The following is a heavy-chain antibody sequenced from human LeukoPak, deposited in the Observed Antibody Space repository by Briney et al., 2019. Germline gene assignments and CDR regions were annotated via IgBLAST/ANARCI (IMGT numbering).Heavy chain of an antibody. CDR1: GYTFTSYG. D-gene: IGHD1-14*01. CDR3: ARGQPLTLRYYYYGMDV. J-gene: IGHJ6*02. CDR2: ISAYNGNT. Sequence: EASVKVSCKASGYTFTSYGISWVRQAPGQGLEWMGWISAYNGNTNYAQKLQGRVTMTTDTSTSTAYMDLRSLRSDDTAVYYCARGQPLTLRYYYYGMDVWGQGTTVTVSS. V-gene: IGHV1-18*01.